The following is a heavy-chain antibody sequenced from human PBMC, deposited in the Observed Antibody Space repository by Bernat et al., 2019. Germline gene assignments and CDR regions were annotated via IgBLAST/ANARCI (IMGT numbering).Heavy chain of an antibody. CDR2: FVVGSGNT. J-gene: IGHJ4*02. CDR1: GFTFTSSA. D-gene: IGHD3-22*01. V-gene: IGHV1-58*02. CDR3: ATTLGDSSGYEPSGGGFDY. Sequence: QMQLVQSGPEVKKPGTSVKVSCKASGFTFTSSAMQWVRQARGQRLEWIGWFVVGSGNTNYAQKLQERVTITRNISTSTGYMELSSLRSEDTAVYCCATTLGDSSGYEPSGGGFDYWGQGTLVTVSS.